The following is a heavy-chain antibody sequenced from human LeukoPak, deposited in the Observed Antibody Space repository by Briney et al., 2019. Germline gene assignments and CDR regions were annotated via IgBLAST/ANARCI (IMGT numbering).Heavy chain of an antibody. CDR3: ARYYDSSGYPDY. J-gene: IGHJ4*02. D-gene: IGHD3-22*01. CDR1: GFTFSSYA. CDR2: ISGSGGST. Sequence: GGSLRHSCATSGFTFSSYAMRRVPQAPGWRLEWVSAISGSGGSTYYADSVKGRFTISRDNSKNTLYLQMNSLRAEDTAVYYCARYYDSSGYPDYWGQGTLVTVSS. V-gene: IGHV3-23*01.